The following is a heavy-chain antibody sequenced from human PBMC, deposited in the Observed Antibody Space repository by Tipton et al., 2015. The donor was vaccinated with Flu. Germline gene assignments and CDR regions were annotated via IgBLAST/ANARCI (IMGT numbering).Heavy chain of an antibody. J-gene: IGHJ4*02. CDR3: ARSTYYYGSGSSDY. D-gene: IGHD3-10*01. Sequence: TLSLTCTVSGDSIRSSFYWGWIRQPPGKGLEWIGNIHHTGNTYYNPSLKSRVTISVDTAKNQFSQRLSSVTAADTAVYYCARSTYYYGSGSSDYWGQGTLVTVSS. CDR2: IHHTGNT. CDR1: GDSIRSSFY. V-gene: IGHV4-38-2*02.